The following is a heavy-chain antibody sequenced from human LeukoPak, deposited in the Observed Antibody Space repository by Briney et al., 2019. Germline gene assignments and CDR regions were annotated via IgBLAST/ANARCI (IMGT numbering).Heavy chain of an antibody. D-gene: IGHD3-10*01. J-gene: IGHJ4*02. Sequence: ASVKVSCKASGFTFTSSVVQWVRQARGQRLEWRGWIVVGSGNTNYAQKFQERVTITRDMSTSTAYMELSSLRFEDTAVYYCAADRAGSYLRFVYWGQGTPVTVSS. V-gene: IGHV1-58*01. CDR2: IVVGSGNT. CDR3: AADRAGSYLRFVY. CDR1: GFTFTSSV.